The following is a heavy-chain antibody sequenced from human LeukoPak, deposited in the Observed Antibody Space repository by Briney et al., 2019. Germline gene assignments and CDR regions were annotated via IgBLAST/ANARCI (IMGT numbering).Heavy chain of an antibody. CDR2: VNPSGGST. CDR3: ARDSGSYFDY. Sequence: GSVKVSCKASGYTFTSYYMHWVRQAPGQGLEWMGIVNPSGGSTSYAQKFQGRVTMTRDTSTSTVYMELSSLRSEDTAVYYCARDSGSYFDYWGQGTLVTVSS. J-gene: IGHJ4*02. D-gene: IGHD1-26*01. CDR1: GYTFTSYY. V-gene: IGHV1-46*01.